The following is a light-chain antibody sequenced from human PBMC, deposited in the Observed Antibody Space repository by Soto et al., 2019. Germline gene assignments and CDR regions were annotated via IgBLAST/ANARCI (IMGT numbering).Light chain of an antibody. CDR2: LNSDGSH. V-gene: IGLV4-69*01. CDR1: SRGSSYA. Sequence: QRVLTQSPSASASLGASVKLTCTLSSRGSSYAIAWHQQQPEKGPRYLMKLNSDGSHSKGDGIPDRFSGSSSGAERYLTISSLQSEDEADYYCQTWGTGIHYVFGTGTKLTVL. J-gene: IGLJ1*01. CDR3: QTWGTGIHYV.